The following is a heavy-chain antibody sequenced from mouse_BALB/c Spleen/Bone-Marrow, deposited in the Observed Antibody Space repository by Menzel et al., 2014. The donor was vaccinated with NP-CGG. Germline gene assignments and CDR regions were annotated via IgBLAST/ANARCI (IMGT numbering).Heavy chain of an antibody. V-gene: IGHV1S81*02. CDR3: ARYDGPAWFAY. CDR1: GYPFTTYW. CDR2: INPSNGRT. Sequence: QVQLQQSGAELVKPGASVRLSCKASGYPFTTYWIHWVKPRPGQGLEWIGEINPSNGRTNYNEKFKSKATLTVDKSSSTAYMQLSSLTSEDSAVYYCARYDGPAWFAYWGQGTLVTVSA. J-gene: IGHJ3*01. D-gene: IGHD2-3*01.